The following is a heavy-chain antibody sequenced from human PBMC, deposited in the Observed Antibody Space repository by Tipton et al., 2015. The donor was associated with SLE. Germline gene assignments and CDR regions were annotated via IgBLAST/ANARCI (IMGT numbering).Heavy chain of an antibody. V-gene: IGHV3-9*01. D-gene: IGHD3-22*01. Sequence: SGFTFDDYAMHWVRQAPGKGLEWVSGISWNSGNIDYADSVKGRFTISRDNAKNSLYLQMNSLRAEDTAVYYCARDTYYYDSSGYYSYYYYYGMDVWGQGTTVTVSS. CDR2: ISWNSGNI. CDR1: GFTFDDYA. CDR3: ARDTYYYDSSGYYSYYYYYGMDV. J-gene: IGHJ6*02.